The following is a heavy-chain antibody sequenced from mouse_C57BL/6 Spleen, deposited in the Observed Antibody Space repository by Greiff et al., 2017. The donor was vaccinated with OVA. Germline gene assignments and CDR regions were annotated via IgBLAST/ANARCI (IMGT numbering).Heavy chain of an antibody. CDR2: IYPGDGDT. D-gene: IGHD2-4*01. V-gene: IGHV1-80*01. Sequence: QVQLKESGAELVKPGASVKISCKASGYAFSSYWMNWVKQRPGKGLEWIGQIYPGDGDTNYNGKFKGKATLTADKSSSTAYMQLSSLTSEDSAVYFCARGGALGYDYDVEFAYWGQGTLVTVSA. J-gene: IGHJ3*01. CDR3: ARGGALGYDYDVEFAY. CDR1: GYAFSSYW.